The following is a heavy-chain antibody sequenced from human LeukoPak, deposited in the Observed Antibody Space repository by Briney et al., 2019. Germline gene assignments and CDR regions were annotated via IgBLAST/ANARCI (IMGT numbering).Heavy chain of an antibody. V-gene: IGHV3-21*01. CDR2: IDSSSSHI. Sequence: PGGSLRLSCAASGFTFSSYGMHWVRQAPGKGLEWVASIDSSSSHIFYADSVKGRFTISRDNAKNSLYLQMNSLRAEDTAVYYCARVRSAGYCSGGSCPDYDYWGQGTLVTVSS. D-gene: IGHD2-15*01. J-gene: IGHJ4*02. CDR3: ARVRSAGYCSGGSCPDYDY. CDR1: GFTFSSYG.